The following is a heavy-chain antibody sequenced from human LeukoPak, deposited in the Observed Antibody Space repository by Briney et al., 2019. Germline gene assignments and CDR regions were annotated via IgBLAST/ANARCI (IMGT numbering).Heavy chain of an antibody. CDR3: AKDRPYVWGSYRTEYYFDY. J-gene: IGHJ4*02. Sequence: GGSLRLSCVASGFTFSTYGMSWVRQAPGKGLEWVSAISGSGGSTYYADSVKGRFTISRDNSKNTLYLQMNSLRAEDTAVYYCAKDRPYVWGSYRTEYYFDYWGQGTLVTVSS. V-gene: IGHV3-23*01. D-gene: IGHD3-16*02. CDR2: ISGSGGST. CDR1: GFTFSTYG.